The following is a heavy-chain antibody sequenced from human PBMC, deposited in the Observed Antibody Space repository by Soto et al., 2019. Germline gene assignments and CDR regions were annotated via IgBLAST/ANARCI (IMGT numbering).Heavy chain of an antibody. CDR2: ISKSDYT. Sequence: PGGSLRLSCTVSGFAFNNYGINWVRQAPGQGLEWVSSISKSDYTYYSDSVKGRFTISRDNAKNSVSLLMNTLRVEDTAVYYCAREDSIIIPAVSDFWGQGTLVTVSS. CDR1: GFAFNNYG. CDR3: AREDSIIIPAVSDF. J-gene: IGHJ4*02. D-gene: IGHD2-2*01. V-gene: IGHV3-21*01.